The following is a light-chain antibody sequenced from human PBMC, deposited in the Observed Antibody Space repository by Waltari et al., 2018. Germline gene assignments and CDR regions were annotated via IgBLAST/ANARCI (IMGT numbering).Light chain of an antibody. CDR2: LAS. V-gene: IGKV4-1*01. CDR3: QQYFDNPRT. Sequence: EIVMTQSPESLPVSLGETATITCKASQSILYTSHNSNYLAWYQQKPGQPPRLLIHLASARDSGVPDRFSGSGSGTDFTRTFSSLQAEDVAVYYCQQYFDNPRTFGQGTRLEIK. CDR1: QSILYTSHNSNY. J-gene: IGKJ2*01.